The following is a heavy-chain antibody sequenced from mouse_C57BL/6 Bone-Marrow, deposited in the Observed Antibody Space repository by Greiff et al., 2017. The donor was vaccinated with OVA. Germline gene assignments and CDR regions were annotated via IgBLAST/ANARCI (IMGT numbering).Heavy chain of an antibody. CDR3: AREDDSFDY. D-gene: IGHD2-4*01. Sequence: QVQLQQPGAELVMPGASVKLSCKASGYTFTSYWMHWVKQRPGQGLEWIGVIDPSDSYTNYNQKFKGKSTLTVDKSSSTAYMQLSSLKSEDSAVYYCAREDDSFDYWGQGTTLTVSS. J-gene: IGHJ2*01. CDR2: IDPSDSYT. CDR1: GYTFTSYW. V-gene: IGHV1-69*01.